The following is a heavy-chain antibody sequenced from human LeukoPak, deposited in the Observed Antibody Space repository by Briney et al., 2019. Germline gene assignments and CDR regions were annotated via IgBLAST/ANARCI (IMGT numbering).Heavy chain of an antibody. V-gene: IGHV3-21*01. D-gene: IGHD3-3*01. CDR3: ARDGGGIFGVVPYMDV. J-gene: IGHJ6*03. Sequence: ESGGSLRLSCAASGFTFRSYSMNWVRQAPGKGLEWVSAIDPSSTYIYYADSVKGRFTIPRDNAENSLYLQMNSLRVEDTAVYYCARDGGGIFGVVPYMDVWGKGTTVTVSS. CDR1: GFTFRSYS. CDR2: IDPSSTYI.